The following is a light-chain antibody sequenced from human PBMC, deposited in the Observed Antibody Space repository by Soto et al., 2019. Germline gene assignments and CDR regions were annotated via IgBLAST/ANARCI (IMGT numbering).Light chain of an antibody. CDR3: QHYGGSLS. V-gene: IGKV3-20*01. Sequence: EIGLTQSPGTQALSPGERATLSCRASQSVSSSYLVWYQQKPGQAPRLLIYGAPSRATGIPDRFSGSVSGTSFTLTICRLEPEDFAEYYCQHYGGSLSFGGGTKVEIK. CDR2: GAP. CDR1: QSVSSSY. J-gene: IGKJ4*01.